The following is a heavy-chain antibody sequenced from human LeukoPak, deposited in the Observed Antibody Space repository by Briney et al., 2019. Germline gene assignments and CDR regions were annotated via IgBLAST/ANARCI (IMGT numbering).Heavy chain of an antibody. CDR2: ISSSSSYI. CDR1: GLTFSGYS. CDR3: ARGDTWNDVADY. D-gene: IGHD1-20*01. V-gene: IGHV3-21*01. Sequence: KTGGSLRLSCAASGLTFSGYSMNWVRQAPGKGLEWVSSISSSSSYIYYADSVKGRFTISRDNAKNSLYLQMNSLRAEDTAVYYCARGDTWNDVADYWGQGTLVTVSS. J-gene: IGHJ4*02.